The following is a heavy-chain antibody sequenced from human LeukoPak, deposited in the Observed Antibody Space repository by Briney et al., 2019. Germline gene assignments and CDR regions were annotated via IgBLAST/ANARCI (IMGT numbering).Heavy chain of an antibody. CDR2: ISTNGGGT. J-gene: IGHJ4*02. CDR3: ARWGSTSCYDY. Sequence: GGSLRLSCAAPGFTFSTHAMHWVRQAPGKGLEYVSAISTNGGGTYYANSVKGRFTISRDNSKNTLYLQMGSLRAEDMAVYYCARWGSTSCYDYWGQGTLVTVSS. CDR1: GFTFSTHA. V-gene: IGHV3-64*01. D-gene: IGHD2-2*01.